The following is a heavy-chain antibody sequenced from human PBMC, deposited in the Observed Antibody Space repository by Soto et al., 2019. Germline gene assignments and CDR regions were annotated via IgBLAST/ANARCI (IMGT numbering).Heavy chain of an antibody. D-gene: IGHD3-10*01. V-gene: IGHV1-69*01. CDR1: GGTFSSYA. CDR2: IIPIFGTA. J-gene: IGHJ6*02. Sequence: QVQLVQSGAEVKKPGSSVKVSCKASGGTFSSYAISWVRQAPGQGLEWMGGIIPIFGTANYAQKFQGRVTITADESTSTADMELSSLRSEDTAVYYCARDSGSGSHNYYGMDVWGQGTTVTVSS. CDR3: ARDSGSGSHNYYGMDV.